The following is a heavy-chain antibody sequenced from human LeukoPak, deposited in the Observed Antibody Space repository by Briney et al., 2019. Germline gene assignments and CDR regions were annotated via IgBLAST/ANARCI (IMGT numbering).Heavy chain of an antibody. CDR3: ARYDSSGYYYSLGAFDI. V-gene: IGHV5-51*01. D-gene: IGHD3-22*01. CDR1: GYTFNTYW. J-gene: IGHJ3*02. Sequence: GESLKISCEASGYTFNTYWIVWVRQMPGKGLGWMGIIYPGDSETRYSPSFQGQVTISADKSISTAYLQWSSLKASDTAMYYCARYDSSGYYYSLGAFDIWGQGTMVTVSS. CDR2: IYPGDSET.